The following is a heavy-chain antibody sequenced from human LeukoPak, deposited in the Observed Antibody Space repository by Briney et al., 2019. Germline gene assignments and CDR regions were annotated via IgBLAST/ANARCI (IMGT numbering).Heavy chain of an antibody. CDR2: IYYSGST. Sequence: SETLSLTCTVSGGSITSSYWSWIRQPPGKGLEWIGYIYYSGSTNYNPSLKSRVTISVDTSKNQFSLKLSFVTAADTAVYYCATDRYSSGHYYYWGQGTLVTVSS. CDR3: ATDRYSSGHYYY. D-gene: IGHD3-22*01. J-gene: IGHJ4*02. V-gene: IGHV4-59*01. CDR1: GGSITSSY.